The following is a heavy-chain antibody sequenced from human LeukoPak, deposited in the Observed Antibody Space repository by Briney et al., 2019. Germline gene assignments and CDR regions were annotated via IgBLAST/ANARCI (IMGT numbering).Heavy chain of an antibody. CDR3: ARGQQLVLGAFDI. Sequence: SGGSLRLSCAASGFTVSSNYMSWVRQAPGKGLEWVSVIYNGGSTYYADSVKGRFTISRDNSKNTLYLQMNSLRVEDTAVYYCARGQQLVLGAFDIWGQGTMVTVPS. CDR1: GFTVSSNY. CDR2: IYNGGST. V-gene: IGHV3-53*01. J-gene: IGHJ3*02. D-gene: IGHD6-13*01.